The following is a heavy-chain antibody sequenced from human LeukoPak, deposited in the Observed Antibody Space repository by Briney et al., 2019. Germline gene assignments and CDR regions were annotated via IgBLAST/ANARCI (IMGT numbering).Heavy chain of an antibody. Sequence: ASVKVSCKASGYTFTSYGISWVRQAPGQGLEWMGWISAYNGNTNYAQKLQGRVTMTTDTSTSTAYMELRSLRSDDTAVYYCARYSRDHGDYGRAFDIWGQGTMVTVSS. D-gene: IGHD4-17*01. CDR1: GYTFTSYG. V-gene: IGHV1-18*01. CDR3: ARYSRDHGDYGRAFDI. CDR2: ISAYNGNT. J-gene: IGHJ3*02.